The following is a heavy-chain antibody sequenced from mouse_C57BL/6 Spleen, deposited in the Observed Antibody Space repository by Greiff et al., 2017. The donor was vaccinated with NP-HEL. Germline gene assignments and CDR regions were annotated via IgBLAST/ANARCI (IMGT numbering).Heavy chain of an antibody. J-gene: IGHJ3*01. CDR3: ADGPAWFAY. V-gene: IGHV1-4*01. CDR1: GYTFTSYT. CDR2: INPSSGYT. Sequence: QVQLKESGAELARPGASVKMSCKASGYTFTSYTMHWVKQRPGQGLQWIGYINPSSGYTKYNQKFKDKATLTADKSSSTAYMQLSSLTSEDSAVYYCADGPAWFAYWGQGTLVTVSA. D-gene: IGHD1-1*01.